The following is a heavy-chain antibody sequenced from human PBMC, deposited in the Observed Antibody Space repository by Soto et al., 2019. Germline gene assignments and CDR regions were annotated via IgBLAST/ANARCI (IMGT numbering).Heavy chain of an antibody. J-gene: IGHJ3*02. Sequence: QVQLQESGPGLVQPSQTLSLTCTVSAGSIRGGGYFWSWIRQQPGKGLELIGSFYYSGSTYYNPSNKSQITKSVDTSDTQFCQKPGSVTGAHPAGYACARGMTIWGKGTMVTVSS. CDR2: FYYSGST. V-gene: IGHV4-31*01. CDR1: AGSIRGGGYF. CDR3: ARGMTI.